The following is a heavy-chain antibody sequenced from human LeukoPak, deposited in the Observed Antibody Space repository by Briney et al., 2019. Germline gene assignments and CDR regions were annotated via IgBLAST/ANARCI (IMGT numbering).Heavy chain of an antibody. CDR1: GGSISSGGYY. J-gene: IGHJ1*01. D-gene: IGHD6-19*01. CDR2: INHSGST. V-gene: IGHV4-39*07. CDR3: ARQYSSGWYKGYFQY. Sequence: SETLSLTCTVSGGSISSGGYYWSWIRQPPGKGLEWIGEINHSGSTNYNPSLKSRVTISVDTSKNQFSLKLSSVTAADMAVYYCARQYSSGWYKGYFQYWGQGTLVTVSS.